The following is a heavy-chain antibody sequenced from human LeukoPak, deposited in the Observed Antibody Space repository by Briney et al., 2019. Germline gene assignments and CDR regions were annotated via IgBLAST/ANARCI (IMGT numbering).Heavy chain of an antibody. Sequence: GGSLRLSCAASGFTFKSYGMDWVRQAPGKGLEWVSGIGTNVVRTYYADSVKGRFTISRDNSKNTLYLQMNSLGAEDTAVYYCAKLLYSSPLDFWGQGTLVTVSS. CDR3: AKLLYSSPLDF. J-gene: IGHJ4*02. CDR2: IGTNVVRT. V-gene: IGHV3-23*01. D-gene: IGHD6-13*01. CDR1: GFTFKSYG.